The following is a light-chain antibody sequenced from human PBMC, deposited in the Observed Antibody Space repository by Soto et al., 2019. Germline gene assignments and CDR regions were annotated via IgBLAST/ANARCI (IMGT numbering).Light chain of an antibody. V-gene: IGLV2-14*01. CDR2: EVN. Sequence: QSALTQPASVSGSPGQSITISCTGTSSDVGGYNYVSWYQQHPGKAPKLMIYEVNNRPSGVSNRFSGSKSGNTASLTISGLQAEDEADYYCCSYASSTTLVFGGGTKLTVL. CDR3: CSYASSTTLV. CDR1: SSDVGGYNY. J-gene: IGLJ2*01.